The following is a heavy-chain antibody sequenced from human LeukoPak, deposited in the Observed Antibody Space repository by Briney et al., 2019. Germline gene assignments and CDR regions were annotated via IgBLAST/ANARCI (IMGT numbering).Heavy chain of an antibody. J-gene: IGHJ4*02. CDR3: ARDDGYDSSGYPQYYFDY. D-gene: IGHD3-22*01. V-gene: IGHV1-69*04. CDR2: IIPILGIA. CDR1: GGTFSSYA. Sequence: SVKVSCKASGGTFSSYAINWVRQAPGQGLEWMGRIIPILGIANYAQKFHDRVTITADKSTSTAYMELSSLRSEDTAVYYCARDDGYDSSGYPQYYFDYWGQGTLVPVSS.